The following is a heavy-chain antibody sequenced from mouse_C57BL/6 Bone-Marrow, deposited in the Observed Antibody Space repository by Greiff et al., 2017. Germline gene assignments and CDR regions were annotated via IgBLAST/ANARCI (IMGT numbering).Heavy chain of an antibody. CDR3: ARSYYGSSPLAY. D-gene: IGHD1-1*01. J-gene: IGHJ3*01. CDR1: GYAFSSSW. CDR2: IYPGDGDT. Sequence: VQLQQSGPELVKPGASVKISCKASGYAFSSSWMNWVKQRPGKGLEWIGRIYPGDGDTNYNGKFKGKATLTADKSSSTAYMQLSSLTSEDSAVYFCARSYYGSSPLAYRGQGTLVTVSA. V-gene: IGHV1-82*01.